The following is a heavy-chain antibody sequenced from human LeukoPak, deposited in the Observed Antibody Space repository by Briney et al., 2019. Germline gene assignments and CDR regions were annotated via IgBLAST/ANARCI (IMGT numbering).Heavy chain of an antibody. D-gene: IGHD5-12*01. V-gene: IGHV3-7*01. CDR3: VRDGLFCRGFSCSFFRADKRYNYYGMDV. Sequence: GGSLRLSCAASGFTFSTHWMTWVRQAPGKGLEWVANIKEDGSEKYYVDSVEGRFTNSRDNTKNSVYLQMDTLRAEDTAVYYCVRDGLFCRGFSCSFFRADKRYNYYGMDVWGQGTTVTVSS. CDR1: GFTFSTHW. J-gene: IGHJ6*02. CDR2: IKEDGSEK.